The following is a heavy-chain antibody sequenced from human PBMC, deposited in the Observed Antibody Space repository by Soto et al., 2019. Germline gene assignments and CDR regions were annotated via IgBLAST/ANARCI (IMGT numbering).Heavy chain of an antibody. D-gene: IGHD4-17*01. CDR2: IYWDDDK. CDR1: GFSLSTSGVG. J-gene: IGHJ4*02. Sequence: QITLKESGPPLVKPTQTLTLTCTFSGFSLSTSGVGVGWIRQPPGKALEWLALIYWDDDKRYSPSLKSRLTITKDTSKNQVVLTMTTMDPVDTATYSCAHKNGDYGAFDYWGQGTLVTVSS. CDR3: AHKNGDYGAFDY. V-gene: IGHV2-5*02.